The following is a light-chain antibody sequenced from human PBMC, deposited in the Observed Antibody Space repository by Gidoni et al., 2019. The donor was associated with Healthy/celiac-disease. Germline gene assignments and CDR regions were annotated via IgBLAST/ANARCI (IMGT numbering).Light chain of an antibody. CDR3: QKYNSAPWT. CDR1: QGISNY. V-gene: IGKV1-27*01. Sequence: DIQMTQSPSSLSASVGDRVTIPCRASQGISNYLAWYQQKPGKVPKLLVYAASNLQSGVPSRFSGSGSGTDFTLTISSLQPEDVATYYCQKYNSAPWTFGQGTKVEIK. J-gene: IGKJ1*01. CDR2: AAS.